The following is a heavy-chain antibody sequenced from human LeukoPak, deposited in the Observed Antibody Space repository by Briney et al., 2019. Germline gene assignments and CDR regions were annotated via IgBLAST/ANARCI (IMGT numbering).Heavy chain of an antibody. Sequence: ASVKVSCTASGYTFTSYDINWVRQASGQGLEWMGIINPSGGTTKYEQKFQGRVTMTRDTSSSTVYMELTSLTSEDTAFYYCARSDFGGNSSPMFWGQGTLVTVSS. CDR1: GYTFTSYD. CDR2: INPSGGTT. V-gene: IGHV1-46*01. J-gene: IGHJ4*02. CDR3: ARSDFGGNSSPMF. D-gene: IGHD4-23*01.